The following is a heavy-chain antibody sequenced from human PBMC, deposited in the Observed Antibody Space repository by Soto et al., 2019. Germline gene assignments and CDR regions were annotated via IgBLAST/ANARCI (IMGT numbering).Heavy chain of an antibody. V-gene: IGHV3-15*07. CDR1: GFTFSNAW. D-gene: IGHD3-22*01. CDR2: IKSKTDGGTT. CDR3: TKDSVTLIVVVPSSG. J-gene: IGHJ4*02. Sequence: EVQLVESGGGLVKPGGSLRLSCAASGFTFSNAWMNWVRQAPGKGLEWVGRIKSKTDGGTTDYAAPVKGRFTISSDDSRNKQYLQMISLKTEDTAVYYCTKDSVTLIVVVPSSGWGQGTLVTVSS.